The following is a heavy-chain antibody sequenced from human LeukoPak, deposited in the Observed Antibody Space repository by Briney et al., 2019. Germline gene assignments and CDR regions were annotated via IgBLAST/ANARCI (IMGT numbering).Heavy chain of an antibody. CDR2: IYYSGST. D-gene: IGHD1-26*01. V-gene: IGHV4-59*01. Sequence: SETLSLTCTVSGGSISSYYWSWIRQPPGKGLEWIGYIYYSGSTNYNPSLKSRVTISVDTSKNQFSLKLSSVTAADTAVYYCAKGGIVGATPHFDYWGQGTLVTVSS. CDR1: GGSISSYY. CDR3: AKGGIVGATPHFDY. J-gene: IGHJ4*02.